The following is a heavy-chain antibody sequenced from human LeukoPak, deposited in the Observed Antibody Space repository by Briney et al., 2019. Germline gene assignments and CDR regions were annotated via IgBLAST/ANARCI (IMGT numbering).Heavy chain of an antibody. CDR2: ISDSGGGT. D-gene: IGHD6-19*01. Sequence: GGSLRLSCAASGFTFSNYDMSWVRQAPGKGLEWVSSISDSGGGTYYADSVKGRFTISRDNSKNTLYLQMTNLRAADTAVYYCAKDLSRAVAADWFDPWDHGSLVTVSS. V-gene: IGHV3-23*01. CDR3: AKDLSRAVAADWFDP. J-gene: IGHJ5*02. CDR1: GFTFSNYD.